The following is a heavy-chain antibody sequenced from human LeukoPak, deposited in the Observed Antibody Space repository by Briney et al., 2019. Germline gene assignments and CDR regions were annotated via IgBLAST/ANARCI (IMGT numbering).Heavy chain of an antibody. J-gene: IGHJ3*02. CDR3: ARRRGDGYSYGVRDAFDM. CDR1: GGSFSGYY. D-gene: IGHD5-18*01. V-gene: IGHV4-34*01. Sequence: SETLSLTCAVYGGSFSGYYWGWIRQPPRKGLEWIGTIYYSGSTYYNPSLKSRVTISVDTSKNQFSLKLSSVTAADTAVFYCARRRGDGYSYGVRDAFDMWGQGTMVTVSS. CDR2: IYYSGST.